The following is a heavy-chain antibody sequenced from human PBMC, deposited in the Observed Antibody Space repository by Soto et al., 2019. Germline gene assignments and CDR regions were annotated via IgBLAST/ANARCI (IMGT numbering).Heavy chain of an antibody. CDR1: RYP. J-gene: IGHJ3*02. D-gene: IGHD6-19*01. CDR2: FYYGGRS. Sequence: RYPFGRLLLHPGKGLEWVASFYYGGRSYYNPTLNSRVTISVDTSKNQFSLKMTSVTAADTAVYYCARDQGAQWPLNDAFDICGQGTMV. V-gene: IGHV4-39*02. CDR3: ARDQGAQWPLNDAFDI.